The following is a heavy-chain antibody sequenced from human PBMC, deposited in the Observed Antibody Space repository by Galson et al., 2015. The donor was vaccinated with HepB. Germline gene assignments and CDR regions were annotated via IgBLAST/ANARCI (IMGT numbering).Heavy chain of an antibody. CDR2: TYYRSQWYS. J-gene: IGHJ4*02. CDR3: ARQDYCYDSNCQGGGFDY. V-gene: IGHV6-1*01. CDR1: GDSVSRKSTA. Sequence: CAISGDSVSRKSTAWNWIRQSPSRGLEWLGRTYYRSQWYSDYAVSVKSRIRVNSDTSKNQFSLHLNSVTPDDTAIYYCARQDYCYDSNCQGGGFDYWGQGTLVTVSS. D-gene: IGHD3-22*01.